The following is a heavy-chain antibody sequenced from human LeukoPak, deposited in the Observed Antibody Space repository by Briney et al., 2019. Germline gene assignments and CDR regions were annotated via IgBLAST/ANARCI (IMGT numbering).Heavy chain of an antibody. CDR1: GFTFSTYW. CDR2: IKHDGTEK. J-gene: IGHJ3*02. Sequence: GGSLRLSCAASGFTFSTYWMSWVRQAPGKGLEWVAHIKHDGTEKYYVGSVKGRFTISRDNAKNSLYLQMNSLRAEDTALYYCAKDIYPRGGDGSLRAFDIWGQGTMVTVSS. CDR3: AKDIYPRGGDGSLRAFDI. V-gene: IGHV3-7*03. D-gene: IGHD4-17*01.